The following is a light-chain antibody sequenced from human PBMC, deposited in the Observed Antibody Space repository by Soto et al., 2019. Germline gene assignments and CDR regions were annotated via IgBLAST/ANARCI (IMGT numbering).Light chain of an antibody. J-gene: IGKJ1*01. V-gene: IGKV1-5*03. CDR2: KAS. CDR1: QSVSSR. Sequence: DIQITQSPSTLSASVGHRITIACRASQSVSSRLAWYQQKPGKAPKLLIYKASTLESVVPSRFSGSGSGTEFTLTISTLDPDDFATYYCQHHGTYGHDSKV. CDR3: QHHGT.